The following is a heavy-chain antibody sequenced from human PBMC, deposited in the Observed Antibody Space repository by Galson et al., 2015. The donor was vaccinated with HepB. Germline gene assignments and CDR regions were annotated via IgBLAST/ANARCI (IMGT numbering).Heavy chain of an antibody. J-gene: IGHJ4*02. CDR2: ISWNSGSI. CDR1: GFTFDDYA. CDR3: AKGYVDIVASGVDY. Sequence: SLRLSCAASGFTFDDYAMHWVRQAPGKGLEWVSGISWNSGSIGYADSVKGRFTISRDNAKNSLYLQMNSLRAEDTALYYCAKGYVDIVASGVDYWGQGTLVTVSS. V-gene: IGHV3-9*01. D-gene: IGHD5-12*01.